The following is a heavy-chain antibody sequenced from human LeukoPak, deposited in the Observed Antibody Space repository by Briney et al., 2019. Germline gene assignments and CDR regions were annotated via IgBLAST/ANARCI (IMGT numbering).Heavy chain of an antibody. Sequence: PGGSLRLSCAASGFMFVTYEMTWVRQAPGGGVEWIAYISSSGKTIYYADSVRGRFTVARDNARSSLYLDMNSLRVEDTAFYFCTRGGSVTTGPIDHWGQGTLVTVSS. CDR2: ISSSGKTI. D-gene: IGHD1-1*01. CDR3: TRGGSVTTGPIDH. V-gene: IGHV3-48*03. CDR1: GFMFVTYE. J-gene: IGHJ4*02.